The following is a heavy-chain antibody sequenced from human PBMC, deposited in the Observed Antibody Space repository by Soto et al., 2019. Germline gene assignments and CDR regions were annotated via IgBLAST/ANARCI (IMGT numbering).Heavy chain of an antibody. J-gene: IGHJ3*02. D-gene: IGHD6-19*01. CDR3: AKDAIAVAGPGDAFDI. Sequence: GALRLSCAASGFTFSSYAMSWVRQAPGKGLEWVSAISGSGGSTYYADSVKGRFTISRDNSKNTLYLQMNSLRAEDTAVYYCAKDAIAVAGPGDAFDIWGQGTMVTVSS. V-gene: IGHV3-23*01. CDR2: ISGSGGST. CDR1: GFTFSSYA.